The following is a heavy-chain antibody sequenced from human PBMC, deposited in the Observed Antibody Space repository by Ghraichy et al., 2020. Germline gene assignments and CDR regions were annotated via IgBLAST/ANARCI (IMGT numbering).Heavy chain of an antibody. J-gene: IGHJ4*02. Sequence: SETLSLTCTVSGDSISSRNYYWGWIRQPPGKGLEWIGGVYYSGSTSYNPSLNSRVTMSVDTSKSQYSLNLISVTAADTAVYYCARRPRMSPVTTKDWSQGSLVTVSS. D-gene: IGHD4-17*01. CDR3: ARRPRMSPVTTKD. CDR1: GDSISSRNYY. CDR2: VYYSGST. V-gene: IGHV4-39*01.